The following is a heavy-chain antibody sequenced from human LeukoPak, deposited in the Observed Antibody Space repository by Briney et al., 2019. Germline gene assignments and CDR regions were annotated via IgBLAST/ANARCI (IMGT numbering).Heavy chain of an antibody. D-gene: IGHD3-10*01. J-gene: IGHJ4*02. V-gene: IGHV4-59*08. CDR1: GGSISSYY. CDR2: LYYSEST. Sequence: SETLSLTCTVSGGSISSYYWSWIRRPPGKGLEGMRYLYYSESTNYNPSLKSRVTISVDTSKNQFSLKLSSVTAADTAVYYCASGYYYGSGSYYNVFDYWGRGTLVTVSS. CDR3: ASGYYYGSGSYYNVFDY.